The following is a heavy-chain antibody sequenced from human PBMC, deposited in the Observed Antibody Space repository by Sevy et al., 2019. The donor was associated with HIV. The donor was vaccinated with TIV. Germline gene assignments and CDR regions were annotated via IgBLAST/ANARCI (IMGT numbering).Heavy chain of an antibody. J-gene: IGHJ3*02. CDR2: IWNDRSNK. Sequence: GGSLRLSCAASGFTFSSYGMHWVRQAPGKGLEWVAVIWNDRSNKYYADSVKGRFTISRDNSKNTLYLQMNSLRAEDTAVYYCASLHNNYYDSSGYSGDDAFDIWGQGTMVTVSS. V-gene: IGHV3-33*01. CDR1: GFTFSSYG. CDR3: ASLHNNYYDSSGYSGDDAFDI. D-gene: IGHD3-22*01.